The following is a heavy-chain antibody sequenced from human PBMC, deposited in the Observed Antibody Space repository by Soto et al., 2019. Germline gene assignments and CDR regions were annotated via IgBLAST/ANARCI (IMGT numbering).Heavy chain of an antibody. CDR1: GFTFSSYW. CDR2: IKQDGSEE. J-gene: IGHJ6*02. Sequence: EVQLVESGGGLVQPGGSLRLSCVDSGFTFSSYWMSWVRQAPVKGLEWVGNIKQDGSEENYADSVKGRFTISRDNAKNSMYVQMNRLRVEDTAVYYCARIAASGRGWDVWGQGTTVVVSS. D-gene: IGHD6-13*01. CDR3: ARIAASGRGWDV. V-gene: IGHV3-7*01.